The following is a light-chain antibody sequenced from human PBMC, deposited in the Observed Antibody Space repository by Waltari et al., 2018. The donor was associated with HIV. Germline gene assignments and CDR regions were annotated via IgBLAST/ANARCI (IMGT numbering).Light chain of an antibody. J-gene: IGKJ2*01. CDR1: QTIRSW. CDR2: NAS. CDR3: RQYQSYSQT. V-gene: IGKV1-5*03. Sequence: DIQMTQSPSILSASVGDRVTITCRASQTIRSWLAWYQQKPGKAPNLLIYNASNLKSGVPSRFTGSGSGTDYTLTISSLQPDDSATYYCRQYQSYSQTFGQGTKLEIK.